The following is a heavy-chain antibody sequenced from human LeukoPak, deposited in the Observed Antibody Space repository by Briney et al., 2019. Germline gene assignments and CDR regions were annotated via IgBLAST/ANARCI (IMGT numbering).Heavy chain of an antibody. J-gene: IGHJ4*02. Sequence: PSETLSLTCTVSGGSINNYYWSWIRQPPGKGLEWIGYVYYRGSTYYNPSLKSRVTISVDTSKNQFSLKLSSVTAADTAAYYCATRITAMVSYYYDYWGQGTLVTVSS. CDR1: GGSINNYY. V-gene: IGHV4-59*04. CDR3: ATRITAMVSYYYDY. CDR2: VYYRGST. D-gene: IGHD5-18*01.